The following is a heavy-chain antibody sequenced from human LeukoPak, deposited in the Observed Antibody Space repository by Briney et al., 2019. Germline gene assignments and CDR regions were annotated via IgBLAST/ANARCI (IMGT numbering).Heavy chain of an antibody. D-gene: IGHD6-13*01. Sequence: SETLSLTCSVSGGSIRNYFWSWIRQPPGKGLEWIGYIYYSGSTNYNPSLKSRVTISVDTSKNQFSLKLSSVTAADTAVYYCARDHRSITKHSSSWYSWWFDPWGQGTLVTVSS. J-gene: IGHJ5*02. V-gene: IGHV4-59*01. CDR1: GGSIRNYF. CDR2: IYYSGST. CDR3: ARDHRSITKHSSSWYSWWFDP.